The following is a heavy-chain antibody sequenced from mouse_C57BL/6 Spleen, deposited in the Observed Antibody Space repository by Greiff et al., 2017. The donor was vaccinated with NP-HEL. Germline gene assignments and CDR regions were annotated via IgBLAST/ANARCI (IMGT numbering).Heavy chain of an antibody. CDR2: IDPSDSYT. CDR3: AREVLTGTKRYFDY. J-gene: IGHJ2*01. V-gene: IGHV1-50*01. CDR1: GYTFTSYW. Sequence: QVQLQQPGAELVKPGASVKLSCKASGYTFTSYWMQWVKQRPGQGLEWIGEIDPSDSYTNYNQKFKGKATLTVDTSSSTAYMQLSSLTSEDSAVYYCAREVLTGTKRYFDYWGQGTTLTVSS. D-gene: IGHD4-1*01.